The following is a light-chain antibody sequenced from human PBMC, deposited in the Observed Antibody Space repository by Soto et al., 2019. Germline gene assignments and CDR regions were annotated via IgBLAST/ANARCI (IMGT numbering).Light chain of an antibody. J-gene: IGKJ2*01. V-gene: IGKV1-9*01. CDR2: AAS. Sequence: DIQLTQSPTLLSASVGDRVTITCRASQGISSYLAWYQQKPGKAAKLLIYAASTLQSGVPSRFSGSGSGTEFTLTISSLQPEDFATYYCQQLNSYPYTFGQGTKLETK. CDR1: QGISSY. CDR3: QQLNSYPYT.